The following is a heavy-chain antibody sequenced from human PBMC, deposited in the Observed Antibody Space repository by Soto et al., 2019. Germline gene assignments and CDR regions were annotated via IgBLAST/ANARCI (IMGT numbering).Heavy chain of an antibody. CDR3: AKDAVPGDGLWLVAD. Sequence: DVQLLESGGGLVQPGGSLRLSCAASGFSFSKYAMIWVRQAPGKGQEWVSGITGSGGTIEYAASVKGRFTISRDNSKNTVDLQMNSLRAGDTAMYYCAKDAVPGDGLWLVADWGQGTLVTVS. CDR2: ITGSGGTI. D-gene: IGHD2-21*02. V-gene: IGHV3-23*01. CDR1: GFSFSKYA. J-gene: IGHJ4*02.